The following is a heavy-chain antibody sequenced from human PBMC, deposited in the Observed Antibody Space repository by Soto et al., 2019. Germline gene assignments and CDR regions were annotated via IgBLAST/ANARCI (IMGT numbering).Heavy chain of an antibody. CDR1: GFACSSYA. V-gene: IGHV3-30*18. D-gene: IGHD3-22*01. CDR2: ISKDGGTK. CDR3: AKETHSSGYGSYFDY. J-gene: IGHJ4*02. Sequence: SLRLSCAASGFACSSYAMHWVRQAPGKGLEWVAVISKDGGTKYDADSVKGRFTISRDNSKKTLYLQMNSLRAEDTALHSCAKETHSSGYGSYFDYWGQRTMVTDSS.